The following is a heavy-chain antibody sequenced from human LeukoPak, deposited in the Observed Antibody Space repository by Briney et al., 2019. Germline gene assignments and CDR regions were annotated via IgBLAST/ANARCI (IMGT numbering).Heavy chain of an antibody. J-gene: IGHJ6*03. CDR2: INHSGST. CDR1: GGSISNSSSY. CDR3: ARRQYSYGRRYYYYYMDV. Sequence: SETLSLTCTVTGGSISNSSSYWGWIRQPPGKGLEWIGEINHSGSTNYNPSLKSRVTISVDTSKNQFSLKLSSVTAADTAVYYCARRQYSYGRRYYYYYMDVWGKGTTVTISS. V-gene: IGHV4-39*07. D-gene: IGHD5-18*01.